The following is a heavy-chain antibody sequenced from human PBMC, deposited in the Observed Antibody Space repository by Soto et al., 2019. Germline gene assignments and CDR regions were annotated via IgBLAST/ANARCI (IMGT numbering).Heavy chain of an antibody. V-gene: IGHV3-73*02. Sequence: EVQLVQSGGGLVQPGGSLKLSCAASGFTFSGSTVHWVRQASGEGLQWVGRIRSKANDYATTYIASVKGRFTISRYDSRNTEYLQMSDLKTEDTAVYYCTGGYCTGGTCYSGYFQHWGQGALVTVFS. CDR2: IRSKANDYAT. J-gene: IGHJ1*01. CDR1: GFTFSGST. CDR3: TGGYCTGGTCYSGYFQH. D-gene: IGHD2-15*01.